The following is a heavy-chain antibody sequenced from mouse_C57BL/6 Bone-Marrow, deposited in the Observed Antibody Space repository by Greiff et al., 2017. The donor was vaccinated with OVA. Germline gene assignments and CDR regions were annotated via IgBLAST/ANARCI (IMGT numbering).Heavy chain of an antibody. V-gene: IGHV2-5*01. D-gene: IGHD1-1*01. Sequence: QVQLQQSGPGLVQPSQSLSITCTVSGFSLTSYGVHWVRQSPGKGLEWLGVIWRGGSTDYNAAFMSRLSITKDNSKSQVFFKMNSLQADDTAIYYCAKKGANYYGSSYGAMDYWGQGTSVTVSS. CDR2: IWRGGST. CDR1: GFSLTSYG. CDR3: AKKGANYYGSSYGAMDY. J-gene: IGHJ4*01.